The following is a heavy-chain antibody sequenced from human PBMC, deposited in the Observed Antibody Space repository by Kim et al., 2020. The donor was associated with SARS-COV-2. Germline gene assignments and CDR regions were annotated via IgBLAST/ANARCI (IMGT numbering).Heavy chain of an antibody. CDR1: GGSISSYY. CDR3: ARDNIAAAGMGGDYYYYYGMDV. D-gene: IGHD6-13*01. V-gene: IGHV4-59*01. J-gene: IGHJ6*02. Sequence: SETLSLTCTVSGGSISSYYWSWIRQPPGKGLEWIGYIYYSGSTNYNPSLKSRVTISVDTSKNQFSLKLSSVTAADTAVYYCARDNIAAAGMGGDYYYYYGMDVWGQGTTVTVSS. CDR2: IYYSGST.